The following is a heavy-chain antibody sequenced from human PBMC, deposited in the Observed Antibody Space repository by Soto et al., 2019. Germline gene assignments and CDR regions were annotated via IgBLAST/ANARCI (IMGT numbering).Heavy chain of an antibody. CDR2: ISSSSSTI. J-gene: IGHJ6*02. CDR1: GFTFSSYS. Sequence: EVQLVESGGGLVQPGGSLRLSCAASGFTFSSYSMNWVRQAPGKGLEWVSYISSSSSTIYYADSVKGRFTISRDNAKNSLYLQMNSLRDEDTAVYYCARDVLTGDGYYYGMDVWGQGTTVTVSS. D-gene: IGHD7-27*01. CDR3: ARDVLTGDGYYYGMDV. V-gene: IGHV3-48*02.